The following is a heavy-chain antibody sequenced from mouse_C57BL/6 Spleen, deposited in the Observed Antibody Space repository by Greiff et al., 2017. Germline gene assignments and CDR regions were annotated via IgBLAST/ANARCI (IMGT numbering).Heavy chain of an antibody. Sequence: QVQLQQPGAELVRPGTSVKLSCKASGYTFTSYWMHWVKQRPGQGLEWIGVIDPSDSYTNYNQKFKGKATLTVDTSSSTAYMQLSSLTSEDSAVYYCARVGLYYGSTRLSFDVWGTGTTVTVSS. J-gene: IGHJ1*03. CDR3: ARVGLYYGSTRLSFDV. V-gene: IGHV1-59*01. D-gene: IGHD1-1*01. CDR2: IDPSDSYT. CDR1: GYTFTSYW.